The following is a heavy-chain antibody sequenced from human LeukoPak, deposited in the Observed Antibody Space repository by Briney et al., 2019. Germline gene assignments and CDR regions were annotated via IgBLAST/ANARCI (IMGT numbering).Heavy chain of an antibody. V-gene: IGHV1-3*01. D-gene: IGHD2-2*01. CDR3: ARGSTSDWPLDH. CDR2: IDAGNGDT. Sequence: GASVKVSCKASGYTFSDYAMHWVRQAPGQWFEWMGWIDAGNGDTRYSQKFQGRVTITRDTSASTAYIELRSLRSEDTAMYYCARGSTSDWPLDHWGQETLVTISS. CDR1: GYTFSDYA. J-gene: IGHJ4*02.